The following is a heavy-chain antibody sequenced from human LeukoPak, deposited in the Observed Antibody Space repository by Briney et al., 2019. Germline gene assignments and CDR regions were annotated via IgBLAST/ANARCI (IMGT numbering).Heavy chain of an antibody. J-gene: IGHJ6*03. CDR3: AKEGEDAVVAPNYYYYYYMDV. D-gene: IGHD4-23*01. Sequence: GGSLRLSCAASGFTFSSYWMHWVRQAPGKGLVWVSRIKSDGSSTSYADSVKGRFTISRDNAKNTLYLQMNSLRAEDTAVYYCAKEGEDAVVAPNYYYYYYMDVWGKGTTVTVSS. CDR1: GFTFSSYW. V-gene: IGHV3-74*01. CDR2: IKSDGSST.